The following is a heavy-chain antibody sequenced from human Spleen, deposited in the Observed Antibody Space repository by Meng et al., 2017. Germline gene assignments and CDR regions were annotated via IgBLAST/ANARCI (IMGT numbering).Heavy chain of an antibody. D-gene: IGHD1-1*01. CDR2: ISGGGSAI. CDR1: GFTLSNYW. V-gene: IGHV3-74*03. Sequence: GESLKISCAASGFTLSNYWMHWVRQAPGKGPVWVSRISGGGSAITDADSVKGRFTISRDNSKNTLYLQMNSLRAEDTAVYYCARDLGTGTNPDYWGQGTLVTVSS. J-gene: IGHJ4*02. CDR3: ARDLGTGTNPDY.